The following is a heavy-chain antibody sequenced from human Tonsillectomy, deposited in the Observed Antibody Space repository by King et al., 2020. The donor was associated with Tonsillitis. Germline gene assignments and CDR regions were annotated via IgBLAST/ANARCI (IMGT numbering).Heavy chain of an antibody. Sequence: EVQLVESGGGLVQPGGSLRLSCAASGFTFSSYAMSWVRQAPGKGLEWVSAISGSGGSTYYADSVKGRFPISRDNSKNTLYLQMNSLRAADTAVYYCATSFRGGSYSFDYWGQGTLVTVSS. D-gene: IGHD1-26*01. CDR3: ATSFRGGSYSFDY. V-gene: IGHV3-23*04. CDR1: GFTFSSYA. CDR2: ISGSGGST. J-gene: IGHJ4*02.